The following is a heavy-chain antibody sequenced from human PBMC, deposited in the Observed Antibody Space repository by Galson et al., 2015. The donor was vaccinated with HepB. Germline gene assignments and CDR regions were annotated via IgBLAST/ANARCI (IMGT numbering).Heavy chain of an antibody. Sequence: SLRLSCAASGFTFSSYAMNWVRQAPGKGLEWVSVISGTGGSTYYADSVKGRCTISRDNSKSTLYLQLNSLRAEDTAVYYCAKSSRFGGVVVVPTTTGPDYWGQGTLVTVSS. J-gene: IGHJ4*02. D-gene: IGHD2-15*01. CDR2: ISGTGGST. CDR3: AKSSRFGGVVVVPTTTGPDY. V-gene: IGHV3-23*01. CDR1: GFTFSSYA.